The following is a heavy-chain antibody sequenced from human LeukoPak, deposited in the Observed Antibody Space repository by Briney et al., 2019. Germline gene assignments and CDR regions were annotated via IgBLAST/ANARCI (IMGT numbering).Heavy chain of an antibody. CDR1: GFTFSTYS. CDR2: ISSSSNTI. J-gene: IGHJ2*01. V-gene: IGHV3-48*01. CDR3: ARDRHVAAATSFDL. Sequence: GGSLRLSCAASGFTFSTYSMNWVRQAPGKGLEWVSYISSSSNTIYYADSVKGRFTISRDNAKNSLHLQMNSLRAEDTAVYYCARDRHVAAATSFDLWGRGTLVTVSS. D-gene: IGHD6-13*01.